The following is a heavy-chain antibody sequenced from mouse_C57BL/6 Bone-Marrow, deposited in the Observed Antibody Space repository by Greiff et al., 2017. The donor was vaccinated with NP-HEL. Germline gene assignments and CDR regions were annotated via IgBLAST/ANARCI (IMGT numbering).Heavy chain of an antibody. V-gene: IGHV14-4*01. J-gene: IGHJ4*01. CDR1: GFNIKDDY. Sequence: VQLQQSGAELVRPGASVKLSCTASGFNIKDDYMHWVKQRPEQGLEWIGWIDPENGDTEYASKFQGKATITADPSSNTAYLQLSSLTSEDTAVYYCTTVTTLYYYAMDYWGQGTSVTVSS. CDR2: IDPENGDT. D-gene: IGHD2-1*01. CDR3: TTVTTLYYYAMDY.